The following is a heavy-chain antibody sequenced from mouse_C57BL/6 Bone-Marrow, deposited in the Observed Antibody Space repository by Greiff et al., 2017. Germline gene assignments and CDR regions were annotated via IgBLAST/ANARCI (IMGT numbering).Heavy chain of an antibody. CDR2: IYPGSGNT. CDR3: ARSGYDYPTFDV. J-gene: IGHJ1*03. CDR1: GYTFTDYY. V-gene: IGHV1-76*01. D-gene: IGHD2-4*01. Sequence: QVQLKESGAELVRPGASVKLSCKASGYTFTDYYINWVKQRPGQGLEWIARIYPGSGNTYFNEKFKGKATLTAEKSSSTAYMQLSSLTSEDSAVYFCARSGYDYPTFDVWGTGTTVTVSS.